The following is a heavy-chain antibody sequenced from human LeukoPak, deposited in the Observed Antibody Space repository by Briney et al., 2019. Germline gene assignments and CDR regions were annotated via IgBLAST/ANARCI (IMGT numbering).Heavy chain of an antibody. Sequence: GGSLRLSCAASAFTLTNYWMTWVRQAPGKGLEWVANINQDGSEKYYVDSVKGRFTISRDNAKNSLYLQMNSLRAEDTAVYYCARDGLTTGFDALDYWGQGTLVTVSS. CDR3: ARDGLTTGFDALDY. CDR2: INQDGSEK. CDR1: AFTLTNYW. D-gene: IGHD2/OR15-2a*01. J-gene: IGHJ4*02. V-gene: IGHV3-7*03.